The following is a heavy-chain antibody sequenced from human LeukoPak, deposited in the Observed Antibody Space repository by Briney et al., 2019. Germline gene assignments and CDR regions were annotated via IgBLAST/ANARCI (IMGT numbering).Heavy chain of an antibody. V-gene: IGHV4-34*01. D-gene: IGHD3-10*01. Sequence: SETLSLTCAVYGGSFSGYYWSWIRQPPGKGLEWIGEINHSGSTNYNPSLKSRVTISVDTSKNQFSLKLSSVTAADTAVYYCARYHSRSHEGWNDPWGQGALVTVSS. CDR2: INHSGST. J-gene: IGHJ5*02. CDR3: ARYHSRSHEGWNDP. CDR1: GGSFSGYY.